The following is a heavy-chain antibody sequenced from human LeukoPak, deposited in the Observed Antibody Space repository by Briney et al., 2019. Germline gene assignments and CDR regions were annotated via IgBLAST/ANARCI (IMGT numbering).Heavy chain of an antibody. V-gene: IGHV4-39*07. CDR2: IYYSGST. J-gene: IGHJ2*01. CDR1: GGSISSSSYY. CDR3: ARKARGNDYYESSGLGTYWYFDL. D-gene: IGHD3-22*01. Sequence: SETLSLTRTVSGGSISSSSYYWGWIRQPPGKGLEWIGSIYYSGSTYYNPSLKSRVTISVDTSKNQFSLKLSSVTAADTAVYYCARKARGNDYYESSGLGTYWYFDLWGRGTLVTVSS.